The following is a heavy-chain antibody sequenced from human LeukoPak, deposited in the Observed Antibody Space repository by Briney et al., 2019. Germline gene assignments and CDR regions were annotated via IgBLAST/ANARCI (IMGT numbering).Heavy chain of an antibody. Sequence: SETLSLTCTVSVGSISSYYRSWIRQPPGKGLEGMVYLYYSGSTNYNPSLKRRVTISVATSKNQFSLKLGSVTAADTAVYYCARDNGYYDYVWGSYRPGTAFDIWGQGTMVTVSS. CDR3: ARDNGYYDYVWGSYRPGTAFDI. CDR2: LYYSGST. D-gene: IGHD3-16*02. J-gene: IGHJ3*02. V-gene: IGHV4-59*01. CDR1: VGSISSYY.